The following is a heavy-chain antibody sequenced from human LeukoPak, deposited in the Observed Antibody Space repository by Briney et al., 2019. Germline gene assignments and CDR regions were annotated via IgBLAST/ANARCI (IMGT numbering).Heavy chain of an antibody. Sequence: GESLKISCKGSGYSSTNYWIGWVRQMPGKGLEWMGIIYPGDSDTRYSPSFQGQVTISADKSISTAYLQWSSLKASDTAMYYCARLRMGESYGMDVWGQGTTVTVSS. CDR3: ARLRMGESYGMDV. V-gene: IGHV5-51*01. D-gene: IGHD1-26*01. CDR2: IYPGDSDT. J-gene: IGHJ6*02. CDR1: GYSSTNYW.